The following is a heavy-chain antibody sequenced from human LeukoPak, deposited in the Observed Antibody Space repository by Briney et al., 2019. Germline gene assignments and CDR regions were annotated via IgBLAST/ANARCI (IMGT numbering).Heavy chain of an antibody. D-gene: IGHD1-7*01. CDR1: GFTFSSYW. CDR2: INGDGSIT. J-gene: IGHJ6*02. Sequence: PGGSLRLSCAASGFTFSSYWMYWVRQAPGKGLVWVSRINGDGSITGYADSMKGRFTISRDNAKNTLYVQMNSLRAEDTAVYYCARDWKYHMDVWGQGTTVTVSS. CDR3: ARDWKYHMDV. V-gene: IGHV3-74*01.